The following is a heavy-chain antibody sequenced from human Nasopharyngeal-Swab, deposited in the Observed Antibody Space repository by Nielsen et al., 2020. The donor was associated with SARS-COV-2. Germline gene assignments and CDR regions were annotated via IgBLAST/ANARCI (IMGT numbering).Heavy chain of an antibody. CDR2: INAGNGNT. CDR1: GYTFTSYA. J-gene: IGHJ6*03. V-gene: IGHV1-3*01. Sequence: ASAQVSCKASGYTFTSYAMHWVRQAPGQRLEWMGWINAGNGNTKYSQKFQGRVTITRDTSASTAYMELSSLRSEDTAVYYCARDTPAITIFGVVINYYYYYMDVWGKGTTVTVSS. CDR3: ARDTPAITIFGVVINYYYYYMDV. D-gene: IGHD3-3*01.